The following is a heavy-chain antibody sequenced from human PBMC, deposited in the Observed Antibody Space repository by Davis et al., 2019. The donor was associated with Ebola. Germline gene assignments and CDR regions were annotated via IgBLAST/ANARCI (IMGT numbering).Heavy chain of an antibody. CDR2: LSDTAGNT. J-gene: IGHJ6*03. V-gene: IGHV3-23*01. D-gene: IGHD2-2*01. CDR1: GFTLSTYA. Sequence: GESLKTSCAASGFTLSTYAMSWVRQAPGKGLEWVSALSDTAGNTYYADSVKGRFSISRDKSENTLYLHMDSLRAEETAIYYCARVSIPGGYQYMDVWGKGTTVTVSS. CDR3: ARVSIPGGYQYMDV.